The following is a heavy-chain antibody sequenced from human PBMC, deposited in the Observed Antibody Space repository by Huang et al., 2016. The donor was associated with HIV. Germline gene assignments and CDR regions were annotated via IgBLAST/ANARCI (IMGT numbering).Heavy chain of an antibody. D-gene: IGHD2-21*02. CDR3: ARPPTYSDDGGYYIDAFGV. J-gene: IGHJ3*01. CDR2: IYPGDSDV. CDR1: GYSFTRQW. Sequence: VQLVQSGAEMKRPGESLKISCKVSGYSFTRQWIGWVRQMPGKGPEWMGIIYPGDSDVKYSPTVQGQVTISADNSISTAYLQWKSLKVSDTAMYFCARPPTYSDDGGYYIDAFGVWGRGTMVTVS. V-gene: IGHV5-51*03.